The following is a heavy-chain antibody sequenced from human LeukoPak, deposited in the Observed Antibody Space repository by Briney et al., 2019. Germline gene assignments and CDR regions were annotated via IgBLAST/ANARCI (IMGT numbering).Heavy chain of an antibody. Sequence: ASVKVSCKASGYTFTSYDINWVRQATGQGLEWMGWMNPNSGNTGYAQKFQGRVTMTRNTSISTAYMELSSLRSEDTAVYYCARGKDGIAAAGTRGVYYYYYYMDVWGKGTTVTIS. CDR1: GYTFTSYD. D-gene: IGHD6-13*01. CDR3: ARGKDGIAAAGTRGVYYYYYYMDV. V-gene: IGHV1-8*01. J-gene: IGHJ6*03. CDR2: MNPNSGNT.